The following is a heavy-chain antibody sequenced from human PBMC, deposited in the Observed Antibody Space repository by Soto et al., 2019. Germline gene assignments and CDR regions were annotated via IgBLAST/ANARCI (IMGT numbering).Heavy chain of an antibody. J-gene: IGHJ6*01. CDR2: SNSAGTP. D-gene: IGHD3-10*01. Sequence: EVQVVETGGGLIQPGGSLRLSCVASGFTVSNNYMSWVRQVPGQGLKWVSLSNSAGTPYYADYVKGRFTVSRDTSKTTLYRRMRRVRIEGTDVYVCASEKAERLRGVRYSIDIWGQGTAVTVSS. CDR1: GFTVSNNY. V-gene: IGHV3-53*02. CDR3: ASEKAERLRGVRYSIDI.